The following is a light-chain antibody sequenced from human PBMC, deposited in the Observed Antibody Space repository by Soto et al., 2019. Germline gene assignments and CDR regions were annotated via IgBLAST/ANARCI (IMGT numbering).Light chain of an antibody. V-gene: IGLV2-14*03. CDR1: SSDVGGYNY. J-gene: IGLJ2*01. CDR2: DVS. CDR3: SSYATSTTVL. Sequence: QSALTQPASVSGSPGQSITISCTGTSSDVGGYNYVSWYQQHPGRAPQLMIYDVSLRPSGVSNRFSGSRSGNTASLTISGLQAEDAADYYCSSYATSTTVLFGGGTKLTVL.